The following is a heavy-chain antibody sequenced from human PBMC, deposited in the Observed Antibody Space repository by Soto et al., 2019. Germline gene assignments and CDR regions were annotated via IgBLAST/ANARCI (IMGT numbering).Heavy chain of an antibody. J-gene: IGHJ4*02. V-gene: IGHV4-34*01. D-gene: IGHD5-18*01. CDR3: ARDPTPVDTAMTTFDY. CDR2: INHSGST. CDR1: GGSFSGYY. Sequence: QVQLQQWGAGLLKPSETLSLTCAVYGGSFSGYYWSWIRQPPGKGLEWIGEINHSGSTNYNPSLKSRVTISVDTSKNQFSLKLSSVTAADTAVYYCARDPTPVDTAMTTFDYWGQGTLVTVSS.